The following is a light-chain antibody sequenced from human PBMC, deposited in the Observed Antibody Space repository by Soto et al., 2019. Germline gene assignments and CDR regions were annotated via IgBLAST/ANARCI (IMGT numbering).Light chain of an antibody. J-gene: IGLJ1*01. CDR3: SSFADSNSYV. CDR2: EVS. V-gene: IGLV2-8*01. CDR1: SSDIGGYTY. Sequence: QSVLTQPPSASGSPGQSVTISCSGSSSDIGGYTYVSWYQHHPGKAPKLMIYEVSKRPSGVPDRFSGSKFGNTASLTVSGLQAEDEADYYCSSFADSNSYVFGTGTKLTVL.